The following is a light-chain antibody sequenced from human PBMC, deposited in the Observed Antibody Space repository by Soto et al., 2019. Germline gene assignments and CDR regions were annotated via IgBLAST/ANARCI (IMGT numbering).Light chain of an antibody. J-gene: IGKJ1*01. CDR2: AAS. V-gene: IGKV3-20*01. Sequence: EIVLTQSPGTLSLSPGERATLSCRASQSVSSYYLAWYQQKPGQAPRLLIYAASSRATGIPDRFSGGGSGTDFTLTISRLEPEDLAVYYCQQCGSSPWTFGKGTKVEIK. CDR3: QQCGSSPWT. CDR1: QSVSSYY.